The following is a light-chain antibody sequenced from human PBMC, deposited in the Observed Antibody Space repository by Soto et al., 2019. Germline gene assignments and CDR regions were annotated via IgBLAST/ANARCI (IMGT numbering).Light chain of an antibody. J-gene: IGLJ1*01. Sequence: QSVLTQPASVSGSPGQSTTISCTGTSSDVGAYNYDSWYQRYPGEAPKVIIYDVSHRPAGVSNRFSGSKSGNTASLTTSGLQTQDEADYYCSSYTRATTYVFGTGTXVIVL. CDR2: DVS. CDR1: SSDVGAYNY. CDR3: SSYTRATTYV. V-gene: IGLV2-14*01.